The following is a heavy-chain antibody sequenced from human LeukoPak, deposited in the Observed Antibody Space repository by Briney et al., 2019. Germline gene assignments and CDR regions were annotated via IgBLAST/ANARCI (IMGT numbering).Heavy chain of an antibody. D-gene: IGHD3-10*01. CDR2: INPNSGGT. CDR3: ARDYYGSGSYPLGFDY. Sequence: ASVKASCKASGYTFTGYYMHWVRQAPGQGLEWMGWINPNSGGTNYAQKFQGRVTMTRDTSISTAYMELSRLRSDDTAVYYCARDYYGSGSYPLGFDYWGQGTLVTVSS. CDR1: GYTFTGYY. V-gene: IGHV1-2*02. J-gene: IGHJ4*02.